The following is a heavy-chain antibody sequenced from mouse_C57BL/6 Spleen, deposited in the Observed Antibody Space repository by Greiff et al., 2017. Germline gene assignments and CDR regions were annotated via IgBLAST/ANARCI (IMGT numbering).Heavy chain of an antibody. J-gene: IGHJ3*01. CDR1: GYTFTSYW. D-gene: IGHD4-1*01. V-gene: IGHV1-50*01. CDR3: ARSTGMFAY. Sequence: VQLQQPGAELVKPGASVKLSCKASGYTFTSYWMQWVKQRPGQGLEWIGEIDPSDSYTNYNQKFKGKATLTVDTSSSTAYMQLSSLTSEDSAVYYCARSTGMFAYWGQGTLVTVSA. CDR2: IDPSDSYT.